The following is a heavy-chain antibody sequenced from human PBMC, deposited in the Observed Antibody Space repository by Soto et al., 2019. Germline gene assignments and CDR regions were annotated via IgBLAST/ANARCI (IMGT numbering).Heavy chain of an antibody. D-gene: IGHD2-8*01. CDR3: ARDEFMVSGPLPYNWFDP. J-gene: IGHJ5*02. CDR1: GFTFSSYG. Sequence: GGSLRLSCAASGFTFSSYGMHWVRQAPGKGLEWVAVISYDGSNKYYADSLKGRVTMSRDNSKNTLYLQMNSLRAEDTAVYYCARDEFMVSGPLPYNWFDPWGQGTLVTVSS. CDR2: ISYDGSNK. V-gene: IGHV3-30*03.